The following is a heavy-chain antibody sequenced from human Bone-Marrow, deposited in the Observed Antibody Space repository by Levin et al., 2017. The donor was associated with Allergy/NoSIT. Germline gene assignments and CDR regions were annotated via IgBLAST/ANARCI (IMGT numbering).Heavy chain of an antibody. CDR1: GCTDHKYA. CDR3: AKDREINSYGFGSFDY. D-gene: IGHD5-18*01. V-gene: IGHV3-23*01. CDR2: GGGGGEAT. Sequence: GEALKSSCAAAGCTDHKYAMSWVRRAPGKGREGGAAGGGGGEATEDGDAGKGRFTISRDNSMNTVYLQINTLRAEDTGLYYCAKDREINSYGFGSFDYWGQGIQVTVSS. J-gene: IGHJ4*02.